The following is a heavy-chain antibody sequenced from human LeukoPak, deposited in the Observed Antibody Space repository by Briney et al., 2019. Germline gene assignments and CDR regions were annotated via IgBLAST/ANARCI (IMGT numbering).Heavy chain of an antibody. Sequence: GGSLRLSCAASGFTFSSYWMHWVRQAPGKGLVWVSRINSDGSTTNYADSVKGRFTISRDNAKNTLYLQMNTLRVEDTAVYYCARVKVELATMLLDYWGLGTLVTVSS. J-gene: IGHJ4*02. CDR1: GFTFSSYW. D-gene: IGHD5-24*01. CDR3: ARVKVELATMLLDY. V-gene: IGHV3-74*01. CDR2: INSDGSTT.